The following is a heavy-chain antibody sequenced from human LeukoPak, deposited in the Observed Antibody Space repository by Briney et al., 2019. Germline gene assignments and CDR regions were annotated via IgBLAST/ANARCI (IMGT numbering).Heavy chain of an antibody. Sequence: GGSLRLSCAASGFTVSSNYMSWVRQAPGKGLEWVSVIYAGGSTYYADSVKGRFTISRDNSKNTLYLQMNSLRAEDTAVHYCASTQRGDYFDYWGQGTLVTVSS. D-gene: IGHD2-15*01. CDR3: ASTQRGDYFDY. J-gene: IGHJ4*02. V-gene: IGHV3-66*01. CDR1: GFTVSSNY. CDR2: IYAGGST.